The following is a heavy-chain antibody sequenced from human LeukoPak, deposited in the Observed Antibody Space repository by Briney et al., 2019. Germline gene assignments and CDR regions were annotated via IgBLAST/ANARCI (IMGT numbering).Heavy chain of an antibody. D-gene: IGHD6-19*01. CDR1: GYTFTTYG. V-gene: IGHV1-18*01. CDR3: ARDGLAVAGTPTPLNWFDP. CDR2: ISPYNGNT. Sequence: ASVKVSCKASGYTFTTYGISWVRQAPGQGLEWMGWISPYNGNTNYVQKLRGRVTMTTDTSTSTAYMELRSLRSDDTAVYYCARDGLAVAGTPTPLNWFDPWGQGTLVTVSS. J-gene: IGHJ5*02.